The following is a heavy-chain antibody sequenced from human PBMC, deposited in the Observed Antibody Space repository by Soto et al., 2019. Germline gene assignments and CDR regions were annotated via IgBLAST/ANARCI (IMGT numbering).Heavy chain of an antibody. D-gene: IGHD3-22*01. CDR3: AKDEEHYDSSVGFFDY. CDR1: GFTFSSYG. Sequence: GGSLRLSCAASGFTFSSYGMHWVRQAPGKGLEWVAVISYDGSNKYYADSVKGRFTISRDNSKNTLYLQMNSLRAEDTAVYYCAKDEEHYDSSVGFFDYWGQGTLVTVSS. V-gene: IGHV3-30*18. J-gene: IGHJ4*02. CDR2: ISYDGSNK.